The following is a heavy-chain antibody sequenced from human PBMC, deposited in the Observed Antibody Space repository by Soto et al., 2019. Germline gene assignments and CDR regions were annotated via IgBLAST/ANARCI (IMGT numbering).Heavy chain of an antibody. CDR3: ARYWSLDP. CDR1: GFILRNYW. D-gene: IGHD2-15*01. CDR2: IKEDGSEK. V-gene: IGHV3-7*03. Sequence: GGSLRLSCADSGFILRNYWMSWVRQAPGMGLQWVASIKEDGSEKYYVDPVKGRFTISRENAKNSLYLQMNSLRAEDTAVYYCARYWSLDPWGRGILVTVSS. J-gene: IGHJ5*02.